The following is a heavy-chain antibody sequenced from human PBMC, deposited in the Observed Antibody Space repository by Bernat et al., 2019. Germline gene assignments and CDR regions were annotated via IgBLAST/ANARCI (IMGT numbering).Heavy chain of an antibody. CDR3: ARHTPYYYMDV. V-gene: IGHV3-7*01. Sequence: EVQLVESGGGLVQPGGSLRLSCAASGFTFSSYWMSWVRRAPGKGLEWVANIKQDGSEKYYVDSVKGRFTISRDNAKNSLYLQMNSLRAEDTAVYYCARHTPYYYMDVWGKGTTVTVSS. CDR2: IKQDGSEK. CDR1: GFTFSSYW. J-gene: IGHJ6*03.